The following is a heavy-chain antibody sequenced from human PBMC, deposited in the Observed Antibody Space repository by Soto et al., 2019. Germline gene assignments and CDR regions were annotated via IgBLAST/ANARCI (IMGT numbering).Heavy chain of an antibody. V-gene: IGHV4-39*01. J-gene: IGHJ4*02. CDR2: IYYSGNT. Sequence: QLQLQESGPGLVKPSENLSLTCSVSGGSISSPSYYWGWIRQPPGKGLEWIGSIYYSGNTYYNPSPKSRVTILVDTFRNQSALKVTSVTAADTAVYFWARIPGITTLRRDYWGQGTLVTFSS. D-gene: IGHD1-26*01. CDR1: GGSISSPSYY. CDR3: ARIPGITTLRRDY.